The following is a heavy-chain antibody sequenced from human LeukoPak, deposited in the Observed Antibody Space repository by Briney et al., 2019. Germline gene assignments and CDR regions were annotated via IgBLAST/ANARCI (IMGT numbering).Heavy chain of an antibody. Sequence: GRSLRLSCAALGFSFDDYAMYWVRQAPGKGLEWVSGISWSSVSIGYADSVKGRFTISRDNAKNPLYLQMNSLKAEDTALYYCAKRKAGGYALDIWGQGTMVTVSS. V-gene: IGHV3-9*01. J-gene: IGHJ3*02. CDR2: ISWSSVSI. CDR1: GFSFDDYA. D-gene: IGHD3-16*01. CDR3: AKRKAGGYALDI.